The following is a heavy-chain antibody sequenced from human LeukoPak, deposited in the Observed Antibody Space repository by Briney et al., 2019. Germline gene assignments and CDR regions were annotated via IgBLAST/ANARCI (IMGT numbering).Heavy chain of an antibody. J-gene: IGHJ4*02. D-gene: IGHD1-1*01. CDR3: AGQIWNGDRLWY. CDR2: INPNSGGT. Sequence: ASVKVSCKASGYTFTGYYLHWVRQAPGQGLEWMGWINPNSGGTNYAQKFQGRVTVTRDTSISTAYMELSRLRSDDTAVYYCAGQIWNGDRLWYWGQGTLVTVSS. CDR1: GYTFTGYY. V-gene: IGHV1-2*02.